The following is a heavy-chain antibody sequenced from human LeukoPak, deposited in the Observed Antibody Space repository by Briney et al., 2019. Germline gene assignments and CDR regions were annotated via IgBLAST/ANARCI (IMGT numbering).Heavy chain of an antibody. CDR1: GFSVSTSY. Sequence: PGGSLRLSCAASGFSVSTSYINWVRQAPGKGLEWVSVIYSDGGTKYADSVKARFTISRDNSKNTVYLQMKSLRVEDTAVYYCARGTLDNWGQGTLVTVSS. J-gene: IGHJ4*02. V-gene: IGHV3-53*01. D-gene: IGHD3/OR15-3a*01. CDR2: IYSDGGT. CDR3: ARGTLDN.